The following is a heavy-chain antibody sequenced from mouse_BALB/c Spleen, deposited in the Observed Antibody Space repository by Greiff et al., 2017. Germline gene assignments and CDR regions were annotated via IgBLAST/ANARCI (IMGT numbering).Heavy chain of an antibody. Sequence: EVQGVESGGGLVKPGGSLKLSCAASGFTFSSYAMSWVRQTPEKRLEWVASISSGGSTYYPDSVKGRFTISRDNARNILYLQMSSLRSEDTAMYYCARDRGFYYFDYWGQGTTLTVSS. CDR3: ARDRGFYYFDY. J-gene: IGHJ2*01. CDR2: ISSGGST. V-gene: IGHV5-6-5*01. D-gene: IGHD2-14*01. CDR1: GFTFSSYA.